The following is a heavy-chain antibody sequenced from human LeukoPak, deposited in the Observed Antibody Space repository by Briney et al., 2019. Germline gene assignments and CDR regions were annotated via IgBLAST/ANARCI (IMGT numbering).Heavy chain of an antibody. D-gene: IGHD3-9*01. J-gene: IGHJ6*03. CDR3: ARRSGHYDILSRRYYYYYYMDV. CDR1: GGSFSGYY. CDR2: INHSGST. Sequence: PSETLSLTCAVYGGSFSGYYWSWIRQPPGKGLEWIGEINHSGSTNYSPSLKSRVTISVDTSKNQFSLKLSSVTAADTAVYYCARRSGHYDILSRRYYYYYYMDVWGKGTTVTISS. V-gene: IGHV4-34*01.